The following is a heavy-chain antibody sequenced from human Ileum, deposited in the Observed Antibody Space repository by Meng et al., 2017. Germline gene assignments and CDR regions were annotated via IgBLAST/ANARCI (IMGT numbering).Heavy chain of an antibody. V-gene: IGHV3-23*01. Sequence: GESLKISCAASGFTFSSYAMSWVRHAPGNGLEWVSAISGSGGSTYYADPVNGRYTISRDNSKNTLYLQMNSLRAEDTAVCYCATGDFAYWGQGTRVTVCS. CDR2: ISGSGGST. J-gene: IGHJ4*02. CDR1: GFTFSSYA. CDR3: ATGDFAY.